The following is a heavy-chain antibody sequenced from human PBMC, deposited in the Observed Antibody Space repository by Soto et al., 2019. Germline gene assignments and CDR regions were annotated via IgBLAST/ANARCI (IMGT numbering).Heavy chain of an antibody. Sequence: PGGSLRLSCAASGFTFSSYAMSWFRQAPGKGLEWVSAISGSGGSTYYADSVKGRFTISRDNSKNTLYLQMNSLRAEDTAVYYCNRGVDTAMVDYYYGMDVWGQGTTVTVSS. CDR1: GFTFSSYA. V-gene: IGHV3-23*01. CDR3: NRGVDTAMVDYYYGMDV. J-gene: IGHJ6*02. D-gene: IGHD5-18*01. CDR2: ISGSGGST.